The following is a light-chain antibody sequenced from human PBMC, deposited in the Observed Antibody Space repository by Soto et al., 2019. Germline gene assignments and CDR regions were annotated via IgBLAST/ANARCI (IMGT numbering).Light chain of an antibody. J-gene: IGLJ3*02. CDR1: TGAFTSNYY. Sequence: QAVVTQEPSLTVSPGETVTLTCASSTGAFTSNYYPNWFQQKPGQAPRPLIYSTNNKYSWTPAQFSGSLLGGKAALTLSGVQPEDEAEYYCLLCYGGAQHLAFGGGTKLTVL. CDR2: STN. V-gene: IGLV7-43*01. CDR3: LLCYGGAQHLA.